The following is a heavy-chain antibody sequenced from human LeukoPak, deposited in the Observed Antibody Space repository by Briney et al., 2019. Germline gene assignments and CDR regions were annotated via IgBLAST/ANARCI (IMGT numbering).Heavy chain of an antibody. Sequence: SETLSLTCTVSGGSISSSSYYWGWIRQPPGKGLEWIGSIYYSGSTYYNPSLKSRVTMSVDTSKNQFSLKLSSVTAADTAVYYCARDRYYYGSGSFSFDYWGQGTLVTVSS. CDR1: GGSISSSSYY. CDR3: ARDRYYYGSGSFSFDY. D-gene: IGHD3-10*01. J-gene: IGHJ4*02. CDR2: IYYSGST. V-gene: IGHV4-39*07.